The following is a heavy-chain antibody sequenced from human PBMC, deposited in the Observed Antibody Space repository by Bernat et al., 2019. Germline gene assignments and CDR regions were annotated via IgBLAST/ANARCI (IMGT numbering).Heavy chain of an antibody. CDR3: ARDSLDAFDI. CDR1: GFTVSINY. J-gene: IGHJ3*02. V-gene: IGHV3-53*01. Sequence: EVQLVESGGGLIQPGGSLSLSCAASGFTVSINYMSWVRQAPGKGLEWVSVIYSGGSKYYADSVRGRFTMSRDNSKKTLYLQMNSLRAEDTAVYYCARDSLDAFDIWGQGTMVTVSS. CDR2: IYSGGSK.